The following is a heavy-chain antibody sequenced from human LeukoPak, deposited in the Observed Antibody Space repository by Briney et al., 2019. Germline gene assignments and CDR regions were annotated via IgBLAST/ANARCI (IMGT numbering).Heavy chain of an antibody. CDR1: GYTFTCYD. CDR3: ARGRESTFSDAFDI. J-gene: IGHJ3*02. D-gene: IGHD3-10*01. V-gene: IGHV1-8*03. CDR2: MNPNSGNT. Sequence: ASVKVSCKASGYTFTCYDINWVRQATGQGLEWMGWMNPNSGNTGYAQKFQGRVTITRNTSISTAYMELSSLRSEDTAVYYCARGRESTFSDAFDIWGQGTMVTVSS.